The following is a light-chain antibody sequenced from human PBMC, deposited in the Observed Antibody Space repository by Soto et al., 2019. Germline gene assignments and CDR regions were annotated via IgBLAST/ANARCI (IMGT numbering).Light chain of an antibody. Sequence: DIQMTQSPSTLSASVGDRVTITCRASQSISSWLAWYQQKPGEAPKLSIYKASSLDSGVPSRFSGSGSGTEFTLTISSLQPDDFAAYYCQQYSVYSWTFGQGTKVEIK. J-gene: IGKJ1*01. CDR2: KAS. CDR3: QQYSVYSWT. CDR1: QSISSW. V-gene: IGKV1-5*03.